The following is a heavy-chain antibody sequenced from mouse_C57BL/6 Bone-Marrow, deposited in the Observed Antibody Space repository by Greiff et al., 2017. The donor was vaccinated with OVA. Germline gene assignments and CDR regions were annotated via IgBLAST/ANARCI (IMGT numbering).Heavy chain of an antibody. J-gene: IGHJ2*01. CDR1: GYTFTSYW. CDR3: TRERRNCFDY. V-gene: IGHV1-5*01. Sequence: VQLQQSGTVLARPGASATMSCKTSGYTFTSYWMHWVKQRPGQGLEWIGAIYPGNSDPSYNQKFKGKAKLTAVTAASTAYMELSSLTNEDSAVYYCTRERRNCFDYWGQGTTLTVSS. CDR2: IYPGNSDP.